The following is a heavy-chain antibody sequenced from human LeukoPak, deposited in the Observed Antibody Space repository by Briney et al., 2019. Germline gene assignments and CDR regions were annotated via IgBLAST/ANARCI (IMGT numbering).Heavy chain of an antibody. V-gene: IGHV1-2*06. CDR3: ARDGSAAGPSNWFDP. Sequence: ASVKVSCKASGGTFSSYAISWVRQAPGQGLERMGRINPNSGGTNYAQKFQGRVTMTRDTSISTAYMELSRLRSDDTAVYYCARDGSAAGPSNWFDPWGQGTLVTVSS. CDR2: INPNSGGT. D-gene: IGHD6-13*01. J-gene: IGHJ5*02. CDR1: GGTFSSYA.